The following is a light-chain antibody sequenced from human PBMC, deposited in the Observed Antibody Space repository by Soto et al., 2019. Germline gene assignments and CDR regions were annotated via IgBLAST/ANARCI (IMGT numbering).Light chain of an antibody. J-gene: IGKJ2*01. Sequence: DIVMTQSPDSLAVSLGERATINCKSSQSVLDSPNNKHYLAWYQQKSGQPPKLLIYWASTRESGVPDRFSGSGFGTEYTLTISSLQAEDVAFYYCQQYYSTSYTFGQGTKLEIK. CDR1: QSVLDSPNNKHY. CDR2: WAS. V-gene: IGKV4-1*01. CDR3: QQYYSTSYT.